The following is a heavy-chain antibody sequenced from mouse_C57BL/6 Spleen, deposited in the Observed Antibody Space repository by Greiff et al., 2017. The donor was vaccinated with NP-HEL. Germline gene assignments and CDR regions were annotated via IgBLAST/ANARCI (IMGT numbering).Heavy chain of an antibody. CDR1: GYTFTSYW. J-gene: IGHJ1*03. V-gene: IGHV1-50*01. Sequence: VQLQQPGAELVKPGASVKLSCKASGYTFTSYWMQWVKQRPGQGLEWIGEIDPSDSYTNYNQKFKGKATLTVDTSSSTAYMQLSSLTSEDSAVYYCARELDGSSYYWYFDVWGTGTTVTVSS. CDR2: IDPSDSYT. CDR3: ARELDGSSYYWYFDV. D-gene: IGHD1-1*01.